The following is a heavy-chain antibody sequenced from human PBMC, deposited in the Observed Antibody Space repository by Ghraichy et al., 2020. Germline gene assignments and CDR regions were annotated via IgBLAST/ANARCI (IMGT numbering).Heavy chain of an antibody. J-gene: IGHJ4*02. CDR2: IWYDGNNK. Sequence: GGSLRLSCAASGFTFSSYAMHWVRQAPGKGLEWVAVIWYDGNNKDYGDSVKGRFTISRDNSKNTMYLQMNSLRAEDTAVYYCARGDTYSNIWTYDYWGRGAQVTVAS. D-gene: IGHD6-13*01. CDR3: ARGDTYSNIWTYDY. CDR1: GFTFSSYA. V-gene: IGHV3-33*01.